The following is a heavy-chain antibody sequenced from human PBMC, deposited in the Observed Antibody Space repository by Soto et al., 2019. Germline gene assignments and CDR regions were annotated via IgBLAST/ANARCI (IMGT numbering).Heavy chain of an antibody. D-gene: IGHD3-3*02. CDR1: GGTFSNSA. V-gene: IGHV1-69*12. J-gene: IGHJ6*02. CDR2: IMPIFRTP. Sequence: QVQLEQSGAEVKKPGSSVKVSCKASGGTFSNSAISWVRQAPGQGLEWMGGIMPIFRTPDYAQKFQGRVTVTAYESTRTAYMELSGLRSDDTAVYYCARDKDRQQLGGNYYYILDVWGQGTTVTVSS. CDR3: ARDKDRQQLGGNYYYILDV.